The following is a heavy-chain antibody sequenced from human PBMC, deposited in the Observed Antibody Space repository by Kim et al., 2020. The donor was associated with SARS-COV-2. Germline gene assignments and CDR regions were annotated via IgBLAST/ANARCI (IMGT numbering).Heavy chain of an antibody. CDR3: ASDYGGFDY. CDR1: GFTVSSNY. V-gene: IGHV3-53*04. CDR2: IYSGGST. J-gene: IGHJ4*02. Sequence: GGSLRLSCAASGFTVSSNYMSWVRQAPGKGLEWVSVIYSGGSTYYADSVKGRFTSARHNSKNKLYLQMNSMGAEDTAVYYCASDYGGFDYWGQGTLVTVSS. D-gene: IGHD4-17*01.